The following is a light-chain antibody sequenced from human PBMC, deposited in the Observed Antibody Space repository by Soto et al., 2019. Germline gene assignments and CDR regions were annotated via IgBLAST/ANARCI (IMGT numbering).Light chain of an antibody. J-gene: IGLJ1*01. V-gene: IGLV7-46*01. CDR3: LLSYNGPYV. Sequence: QAVVTQEPSLTVSPGGTVTLTCGSSTSAVTNGHYPYWFQQQPGQAPRTLIYDTTNRHSWTPARFSGSLLGGKAALTLSGAEPEDEAEYYCLLSYNGPYVFGTGTKGTVL. CDR1: TSAVTNGHY. CDR2: DTT.